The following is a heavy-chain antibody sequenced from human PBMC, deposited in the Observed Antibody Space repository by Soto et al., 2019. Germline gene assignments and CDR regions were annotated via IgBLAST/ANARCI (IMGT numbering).Heavy chain of an antibody. J-gene: IGHJ4*02. CDR2: IYSGGST. V-gene: IGHV3-53*01. D-gene: IGHD6-19*01. CDR1: GFTVSSNY. Sequence: GGSLRLSCAASGFTVSSNYMSWVRQAPGKGLEWVSVIYSGGSTYYADSVKGRFTISRDNSKNTLYLQMNSLRAEDTAVYYCVKDRSAYSSGWYNVYWGQGTLVTVSS. CDR3: VKDRSAYSSGWYNVY.